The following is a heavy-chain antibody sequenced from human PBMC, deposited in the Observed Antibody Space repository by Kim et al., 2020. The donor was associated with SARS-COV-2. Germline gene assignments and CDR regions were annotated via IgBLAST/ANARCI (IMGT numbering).Heavy chain of an antibody. Sequence: SVKVSCKASGFTFTSSAVQWVRQARGQRLEWIGWIVVGSGNTNYAQKFQERVTITRDMSTSTAYMELSSLRSEDTAVYYCAADSGGTMFQDGMDVWGQGTTVTVSS. J-gene: IGHJ6*02. CDR2: IVVGSGNT. V-gene: IGHV1-58*01. CDR1: GFTFTSSA. CDR3: AADSGGTMFQDGMDV. D-gene: IGHD3-10*02.